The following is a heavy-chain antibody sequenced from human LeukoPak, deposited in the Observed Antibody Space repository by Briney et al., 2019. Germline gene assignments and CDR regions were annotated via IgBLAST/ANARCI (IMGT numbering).Heavy chain of an antibody. CDR2: IYYSGST. CDR1: GGSFSGYY. D-gene: IGHD6-19*01. V-gene: IGHV4-34*01. J-gene: IGHJ4*02. CDR3: ARHGLANIDY. Sequence: PSETLSLTCAVYGGSFSGYYWSWIRQPPGKGLEWIGSIYYSGSTYYNPSLKSRVTISVDTSKNQFSLKLSSVTAADTAVYYCARHGLANIDYWGQGTLVTVSS.